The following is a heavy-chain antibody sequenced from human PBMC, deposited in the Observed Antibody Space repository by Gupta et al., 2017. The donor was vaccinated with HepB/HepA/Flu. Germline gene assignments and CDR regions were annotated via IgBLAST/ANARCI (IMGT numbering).Heavy chain of an antibody. J-gene: IGHJ6*04. CDR3: ARAHYDMMGRGGLDG. V-gene: IGHV3-33*01. Sequence: QVQLVESGGGIVQPGRSLRLSCVASGCDFSVYGIHVVGQAPGKGLEWVTYTWYDGSFKEYADSMKGRVTISRDNSRKTLFLQMNSLRAEDTAVYYCARAHYDMMGRGGLDGGGKGTTVTVSS. CDR2: TWYDGSFK. D-gene: IGHD3-16*01. CDR1: GCDFSVYG.